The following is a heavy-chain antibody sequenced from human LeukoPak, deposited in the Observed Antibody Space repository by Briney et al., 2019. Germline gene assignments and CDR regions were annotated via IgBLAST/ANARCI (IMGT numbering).Heavy chain of an antibody. CDR3: ARGGLEAAVGRYWFDP. Sequence: ASVKVSCKASGYTFTGYYMHWVRQAPGQGLEWMGWINPNSGGTNYAQKFQGRVTMTRDTSISTAYMELSRLRSDDTAVYYCARGGLEAAVGRYWFDPWGQGTLVTVSS. CDR2: INPNSGGT. D-gene: IGHD6-13*01. CDR1: GYTFTGYY. V-gene: IGHV1-2*02. J-gene: IGHJ5*02.